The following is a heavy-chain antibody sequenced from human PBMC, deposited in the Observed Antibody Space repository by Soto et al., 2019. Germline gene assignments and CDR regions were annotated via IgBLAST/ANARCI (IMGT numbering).Heavy chain of an antibody. CDR3: AREQDTAMVTGYYYYGMDV. D-gene: IGHD5-18*01. J-gene: IGHJ6*02. Sequence: QVQLVQSGAEVKKPGSSVKVSCKASGGTFSSYAISWVRQAPGQGLEWMGGIIPIFGTANYAQKFQGRVTITADEXMSLAXXELSSLRSEDTAVYYCAREQDTAMVTGYYYYGMDVWGQGTTVTVSS. CDR2: IIPIFGTA. CDR1: GGTFSSYA. V-gene: IGHV1-69*12.